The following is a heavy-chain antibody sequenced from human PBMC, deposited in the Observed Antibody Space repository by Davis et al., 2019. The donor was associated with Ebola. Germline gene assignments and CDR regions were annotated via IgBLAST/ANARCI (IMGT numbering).Heavy chain of an antibody. CDR3: ARDLLWFGELIGMDV. CDR2: ISSSSSYI. Sequence: GESLKISCAASGFTFSSYSMNWVRQAPGKGLEWVSSISSSSSYIYYADSVKGRFTISRDNAKNSLYLQMNSLRAEDTAVYYFARDLLWFGELIGMDVWGKGTTVTVSS. CDR1: GFTFSSYS. V-gene: IGHV3-21*01. D-gene: IGHD3-10*01. J-gene: IGHJ6*04.